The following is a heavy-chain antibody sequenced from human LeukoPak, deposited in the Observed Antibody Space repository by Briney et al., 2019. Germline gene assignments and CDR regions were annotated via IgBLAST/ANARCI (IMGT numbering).Heavy chain of an antibody. CDR2: ITTGSHYI. J-gene: IGHJ4*02. D-gene: IGHD2-2*01. V-gene: IGHV3-21*01. CDR1: GFTFSTTD. Sequence: PRGSLSFSCAASGFTFSTTDMNWVRKAPGKGLKWVALITTGSHYIYYADSVKGRFTISRDNGKSSLFLQMNSLRAEDTAVYYCAARRACSRTSCNPFDKWGQGTLVTVSS. CDR3: AARRACSRTSCNPFDK.